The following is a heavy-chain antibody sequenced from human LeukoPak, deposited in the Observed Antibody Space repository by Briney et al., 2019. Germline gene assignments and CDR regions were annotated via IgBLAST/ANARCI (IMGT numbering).Heavy chain of an antibody. Sequence: SETLSLTCAVYGGSFSGYYWSWIRQPPGKGLEWIGEINHSGSTNYNPSLKSRVTISVDTSKNQFSLKLSSVTAADTAVYYCARDKYYYDSSGYYTPFGDWGQGTLVTVSS. CDR3: ARDKYYYDSSGYYTPFGD. CDR1: GGSFSGYY. V-gene: IGHV4-34*01. J-gene: IGHJ4*02. D-gene: IGHD3-22*01. CDR2: INHSGST.